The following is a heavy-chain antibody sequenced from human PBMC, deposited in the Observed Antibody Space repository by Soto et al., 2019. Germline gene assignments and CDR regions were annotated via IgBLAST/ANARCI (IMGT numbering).Heavy chain of an antibody. CDR2: IYYSGST. CDR1: GVSISTYY. Sequence: SETLSLTCTVSGVSISTYYGSWIRHPPGKGLEWIGYIYYSGSTSYNPSLKSRVTISVDTSKNQFSLKLRSVTAANTAVYYRASDRSSGWDQGYGMDVWGQGTTVTVS. CDR3: ASDRSSGWDQGYGMDV. J-gene: IGHJ6*02. V-gene: IGHV4-59*01. D-gene: IGHD6-19*01.